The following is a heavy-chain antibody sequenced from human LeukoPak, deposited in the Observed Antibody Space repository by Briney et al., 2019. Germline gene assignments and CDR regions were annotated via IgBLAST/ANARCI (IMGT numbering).Heavy chain of an antibody. V-gene: IGHV3-30*18. CDR1: GFTFSSYG. CDR3: AKVDRGGNAPYYYYYYMDV. CDR2: ISYDGSNK. J-gene: IGHJ6*03. D-gene: IGHD4-23*01. Sequence: PGGSLRLSCAASGFTFSSYGMHWVRQAPGKGLERVAVISYDGSNKYYADSVKGRFTISRDNSKNTLYLQMNSLRAEDTAVYYCAKVDRGGNAPYYYYYYMDVWGKGTTVTVSS.